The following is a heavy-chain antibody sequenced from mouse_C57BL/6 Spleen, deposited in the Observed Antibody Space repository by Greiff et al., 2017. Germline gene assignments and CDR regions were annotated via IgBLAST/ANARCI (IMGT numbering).Heavy chain of an antibody. CDR1: GYSFTDYN. CDR3: ATKAYYSNYFDY. D-gene: IGHD2-5*01. J-gene: IGHJ2*01. CDR2: INPNYGTT. V-gene: IGHV1-39*01. Sequence: VQLKESGPELVKPGASVKISCKASGYSFTDYNMNWVKQSNGKSLEWIGVINPNYGTTSYNQKFKGKATLTVDQSSSTAYMQRNSLTSEDSAVYYCATKAYYSNYFDYWGQGTTLTVSS.